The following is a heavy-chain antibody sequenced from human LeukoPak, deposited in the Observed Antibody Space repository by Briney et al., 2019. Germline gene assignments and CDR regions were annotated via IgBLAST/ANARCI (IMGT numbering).Heavy chain of an antibody. D-gene: IGHD1-26*01. V-gene: IGHV3-23*01. CDR1: GFTFSSYA. Sequence: PGGSLRLSCEASGFTFSSYAMSWVRQAPGKGLEWVSAIIGSGVTTHYAGSVKGRFSISRDNSKNTLYLQMNSLRAEDTALYYCAKKVVVGATSPYSDFQDWGQGTLVTVSS. CDR2: IIGSGVTT. CDR3: AKKVVVGATSPYSDFQD. J-gene: IGHJ1*01.